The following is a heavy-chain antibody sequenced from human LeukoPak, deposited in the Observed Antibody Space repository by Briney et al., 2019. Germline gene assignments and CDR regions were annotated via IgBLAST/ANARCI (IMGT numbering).Heavy chain of an antibody. Sequence: SVKVSCKASGGTFSSYAISWVRQAPGQGLEWMGRIIPILGIANYAQKFQGRVTITADKSTSTAYMELSSLRSEDTAVYYCARGGMGDFWSGYYDWGQGTLVTVSS. CDR2: IIPILGIA. V-gene: IGHV1-69*04. J-gene: IGHJ4*02. CDR3: ARGGMGDFWSGYYD. CDR1: GGTFSSYA. D-gene: IGHD3-3*01.